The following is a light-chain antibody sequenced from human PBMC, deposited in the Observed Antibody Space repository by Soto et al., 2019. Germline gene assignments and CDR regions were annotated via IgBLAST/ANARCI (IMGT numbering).Light chain of an antibody. Sequence: EIVLTQSPGTLSLSPGERATLSCRASQSVSSSYLAWYQQKPGQAPRLLIYGASSRATGIPDRFSGSGSGTDFTFTISRLEPEDFVVYYCQQYGSSPYTFGQGTKLEIK. CDR3: QQYGSSPYT. CDR1: QSVSSSY. J-gene: IGKJ2*01. V-gene: IGKV3-20*01. CDR2: GAS.